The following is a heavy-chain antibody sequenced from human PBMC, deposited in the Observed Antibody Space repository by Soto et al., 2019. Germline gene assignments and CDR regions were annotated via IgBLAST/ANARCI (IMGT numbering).Heavy chain of an antibody. CDR1: RFTPGYHA. V-gene: IGHV3-23*01. CDR2: LSSNAENT. J-gene: IGHJ4*01. D-gene: IGHD6-13*01. Sequence: LRLSCAASRFTPGYHAMNWVRQAAGKGLESVSTLSSNAENTHYADSVKGRFIITSDNSSNTLALQMNSLRVEDTAIYYCVSWVSAHFDSWGQGTLVTVSS. CDR3: VSWVSAHFDS.